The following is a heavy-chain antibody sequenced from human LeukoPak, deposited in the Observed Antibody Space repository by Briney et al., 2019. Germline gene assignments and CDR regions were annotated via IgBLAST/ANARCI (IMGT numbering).Heavy chain of an antibody. CDR1: GGSISSSSYY. D-gene: IGHD2-2*01. V-gene: IGHV4-39*01. Sequence: PSETLSLTCTVSGGSISSSSYYWGWIRQPPGKGLEWIGSIYYSGSTYYNPSLKSRVTISVDTSKNQFSLKLSSVTAADTAVYYCARPGFCSSTSCESAQIDYWGQGTLVTVSS. CDR2: IYYSGST. J-gene: IGHJ4*02. CDR3: ARPGFCSSTSCESAQIDY.